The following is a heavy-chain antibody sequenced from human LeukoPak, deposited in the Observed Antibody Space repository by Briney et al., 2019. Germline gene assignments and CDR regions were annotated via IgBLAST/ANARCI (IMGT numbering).Heavy chain of an antibody. CDR1: GFTFTNYA. CDR2: ISSSSSYI. Sequence: GGSLRLSCTASGFTFTNYAMNWVRQAPGKGLEWVSSISSSSSYIYYADSVKGRFTISRDNAKNSLYLQMNSLRAEDTAVYYCARDSHSYIAAAGTRIDYWGQGTLVTVSS. J-gene: IGHJ4*02. V-gene: IGHV3-21*01. D-gene: IGHD6-13*01. CDR3: ARDSHSYIAAAGTRIDY.